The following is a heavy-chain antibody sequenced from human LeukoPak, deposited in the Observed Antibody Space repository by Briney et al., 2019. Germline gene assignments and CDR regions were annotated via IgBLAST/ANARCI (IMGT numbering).Heavy chain of an antibody. CDR1: GYSFTSYW. D-gene: IGHD2-15*01. V-gene: IGHV5-51*01. J-gene: IGHJ4*02. Sequence: GESLKISCKGSGYSFTSYWIGWVRQMPGKGLEWMGIIYPGDSYTRYSQSFQGQVNISADKSISTAYLQWSSLKASDTAMYYCARHTGRCSGGSCYGVYWGQGTLVTVSS. CDR2: IYPGDSYT. CDR3: ARHTGRCSGGSCYGVY.